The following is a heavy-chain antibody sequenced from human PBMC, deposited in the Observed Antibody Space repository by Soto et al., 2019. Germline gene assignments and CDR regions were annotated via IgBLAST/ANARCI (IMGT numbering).Heavy chain of an antibody. CDR1: GFPFSSYG. Sequence: GGSLRLSCAASGFPFSSYGMHWVRQAPGKGLDWVGVIWYDGSNKDYAESVKGRFTISRDNSKNMLYLQMNSLRADDTAVYYCANSINWGQGTLVTVSS. J-gene: IGHJ4*02. CDR3: ANSIN. V-gene: IGHV3-33*03. CDR2: IWYDGSNK.